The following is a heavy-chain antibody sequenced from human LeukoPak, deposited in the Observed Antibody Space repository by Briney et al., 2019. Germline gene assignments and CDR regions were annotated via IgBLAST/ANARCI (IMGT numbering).Heavy chain of an antibody. CDR2: ITGDTGST. CDR3: AKDAVAPGSGGDYFDY. V-gene: IGHV3-23*01. J-gene: IGHJ4*02. CDR1: GFTFSSNA. D-gene: IGHD3-10*01. Sequence: GGSLRLSCAASGFTFSSNAMSWVRQAPGKGLEWVSVITGDTGSTYYADSVRGRFTISRDNSKNTLSLQMNSLRAEDTAVYYCAKDAVAPGSGGDYFDYWGQGTLVTVSS.